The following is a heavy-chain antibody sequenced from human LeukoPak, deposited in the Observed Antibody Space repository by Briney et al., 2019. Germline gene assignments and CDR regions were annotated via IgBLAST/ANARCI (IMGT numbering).Heavy chain of an antibody. CDR2: MNPNSGNT. CDR1: GGTFSSYA. J-gene: IGHJ5*02. V-gene: IGHV1-8*02. CDR3: ARVPTYDFWSGYYTYNWFDP. Sequence: ASVKVSCKASGGTFSSYAISWVRQATGQGLEWMGWMNPNSGNTGYAQKFQGRVTMTRNTSISTAYMELSSLRSEDTAVYYCARVPTYDFWSGYYTYNWFDPWGQGTLVTVSS. D-gene: IGHD3-3*01.